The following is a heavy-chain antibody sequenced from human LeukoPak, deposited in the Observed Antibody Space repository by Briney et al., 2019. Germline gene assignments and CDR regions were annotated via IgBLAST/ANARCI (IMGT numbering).Heavy chain of an antibody. CDR3: ARQGIAVAGTTINYYYYGMDV. CDR1: GGSISSSSYY. CDR2: IYYSGST. Sequence: SETLSLTCTVSGGSISSSSYYWRWIRQPPGKGLEWIGSIYYSGSTYYNPSLKSRVTISVDTSKNQFSLKLSSVTAADTAVYYCARQGIAVAGTTINYYYYGMDVWGQGTTVTVPS. D-gene: IGHD6-19*01. J-gene: IGHJ6*02. V-gene: IGHV4-39*01.